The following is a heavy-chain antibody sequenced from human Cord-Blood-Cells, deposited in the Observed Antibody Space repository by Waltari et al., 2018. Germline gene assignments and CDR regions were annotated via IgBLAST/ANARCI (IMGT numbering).Heavy chain of an antibody. V-gene: IGHV1-2*02. Sequence: QVQLVQSGAEVKKPGASVKVSCKASGYTFTGYYMHWVRQAPGQGLEWMGWINPNSGGTTYAQKFQGRVTMTRDTSISTAYMELRRLRSDDTAVYYCARGPSPGGSWDYWGQGTLVTVSS. J-gene: IGHJ4*02. D-gene: IGHD1-26*01. CDR2: INPNSGGT. CDR1: GYTFTGYY. CDR3: ARGPSPGGSWDY.